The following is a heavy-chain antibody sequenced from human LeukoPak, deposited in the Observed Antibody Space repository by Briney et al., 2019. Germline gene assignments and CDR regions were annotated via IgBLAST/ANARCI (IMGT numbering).Heavy chain of an antibody. D-gene: IGHD6-19*01. CDR3: AKEPTVAGAYYFDY. V-gene: IGHV3-30-3*01. CDR1: GFTFSNYA. J-gene: IGHJ4*02. CDR2: ISYDGTNK. Sequence: GRPLRLSCAASGFTFSNYAMHWVRQAPGKGLEWVAVISYDGTNKYYVDSVKGRFTISRDNSKNTLYLQMNSLRAEDTAVYYCAKEPTVAGAYYFDYWGQGTLVTVSS.